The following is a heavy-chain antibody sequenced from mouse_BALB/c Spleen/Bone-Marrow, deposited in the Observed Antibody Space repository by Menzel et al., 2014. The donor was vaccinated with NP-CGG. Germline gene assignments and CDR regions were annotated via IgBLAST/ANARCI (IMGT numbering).Heavy chain of an antibody. CDR2: IYPGSGRT. Sequence: LQQSGSELVRPGASVKLSCKASGYTFTSYWMHWVKQRPGQGLEWIGNIYPGSGRTNYDEKFKSKATLTVDTSSSTAYMQLSSLTSEDSAVYFCTITTTASYAMDYWGQGTSVTVS. J-gene: IGHJ4*01. CDR3: TITTTASYAMDY. CDR1: GYTFTSYW. V-gene: IGHV1S22*01. D-gene: IGHD1-1*01.